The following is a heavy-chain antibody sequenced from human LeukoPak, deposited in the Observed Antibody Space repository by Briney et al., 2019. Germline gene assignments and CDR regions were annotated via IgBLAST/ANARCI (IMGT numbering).Heavy chain of an antibody. Sequence: SETLSLTCTVSGGSISSYYWSWIRQPPRKGLEWIGYIYYSGSTNYNPSLKSRVTISVDTSKNLFSLKLNSVTAADTAVYYCARARFSTIYYFDYWGQGALVTVSS. CDR3: ARARFSTIYYFDY. CDR2: IYYSGST. J-gene: IGHJ4*02. CDR1: GGSISSYY. V-gene: IGHV4-59*08. D-gene: IGHD3-3*02.